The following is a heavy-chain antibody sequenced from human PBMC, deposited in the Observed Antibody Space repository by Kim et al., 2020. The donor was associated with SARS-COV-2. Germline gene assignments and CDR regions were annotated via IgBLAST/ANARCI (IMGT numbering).Heavy chain of an antibody. CDR3: AREAVGVDTAMVGYCTNGVCYNPDYYYYMDV. J-gene: IGHJ6*03. V-gene: IGHV1-69*04. Sequence: SVKVSCKASGGTFSSYAISWVRQAPGQGLEWMGRIIPILGIANYAQKFQGRVTITADKSTSTAYMELSSLRSEDTAVYYCAREAVGVDTAMVGYCTNGVCYNPDYYYYMDVWGKGTTVTVSS. D-gene: IGHD2-8*01. CDR2: IIPILGIA. CDR1: GGTFSSYA.